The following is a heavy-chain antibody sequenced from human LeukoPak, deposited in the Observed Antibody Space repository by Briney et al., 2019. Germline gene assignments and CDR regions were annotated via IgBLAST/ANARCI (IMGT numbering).Heavy chain of an antibody. Sequence: GGSLRLSCAASGFTFSSYAMHWVRQAPGKGLEWVAVISYDGSNKYYADSVKGRFAISRDNSKNTLYLQMNSLRAEDTAVYYCARDQHYDILTGYCDYWGQGTLVTVSS. CDR3: ARDQHYDILTGYCDY. CDR1: GFTFSSYA. J-gene: IGHJ4*02. V-gene: IGHV3-30*01. D-gene: IGHD3-9*01. CDR2: ISYDGSNK.